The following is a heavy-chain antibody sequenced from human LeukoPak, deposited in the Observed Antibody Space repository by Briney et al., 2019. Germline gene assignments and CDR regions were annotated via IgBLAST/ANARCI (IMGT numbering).Heavy chain of an antibody. V-gene: IGHV4-59*01. CDR3: ARENYDSSGYNNWFDP. CDR1: GGSISSYY. D-gene: IGHD3-22*01. Sequence: SETLSLTCTVSGGSISSYYWNWIRQPPGKGLEWIGYIYYSGSTNYNPSLKSRVTISVDKSKNQFSLKLSSVTAADTAVYYCARENYDSSGYNNWFDPWGQGTLVTVSS. CDR2: IYYSGST. J-gene: IGHJ5*02.